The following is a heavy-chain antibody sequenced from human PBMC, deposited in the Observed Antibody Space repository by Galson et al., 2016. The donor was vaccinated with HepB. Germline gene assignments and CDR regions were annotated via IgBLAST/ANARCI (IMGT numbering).Heavy chain of an antibody. CDR3: ARRDSSGNRRYSYFGMDV. Sequence: QSGAEVKKPGESLKISCQTSGYNFRNYWIAWVRQMPGKGLEWMGIIYPGDSDIRYSPSFQGQVTISVDKSISTAYLQWTNVTASDTATYYCARRDSSGNRRYSYFGMDVWGQGTTVTVSS. D-gene: IGHD3-22*01. V-gene: IGHV5-51*01. CDR1: GYNFRNYW. J-gene: IGHJ6*02. CDR2: IYPGDSDI.